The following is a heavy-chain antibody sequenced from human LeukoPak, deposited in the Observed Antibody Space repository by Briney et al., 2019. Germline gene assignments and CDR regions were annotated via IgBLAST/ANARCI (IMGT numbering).Heavy chain of an antibody. Sequence: QPGGSLRLSCAASGFTSSSYWMHWVRQAPGTGLVWVSRINSDGSSTSCADSVKGRFTISRDNAKNTLYLQMNSLRAEDTAVYYCARPCSGGSCYPWSAFDIWGQGTMVTVSS. CDR2: INSDGSST. V-gene: IGHV3-74*01. D-gene: IGHD2-15*01. CDR1: GFTSSSYW. CDR3: ARPCSGGSCYPWSAFDI. J-gene: IGHJ3*02.